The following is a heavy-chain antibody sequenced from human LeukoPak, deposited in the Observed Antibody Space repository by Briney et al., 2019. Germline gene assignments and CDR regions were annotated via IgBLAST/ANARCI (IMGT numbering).Heavy chain of an antibody. Sequence: GGSLRLSCAASGFTFSSYAMSWVRQAPGKGLEWVSAISGSGGSTYYADSVKGRFTISRANSKNTLYLQMNSLRAEDTAVYYCAKDGGSYRAGPKWGQGTLVTVSS. V-gene: IGHV3-23*01. CDR3: AKDGGSYRAGPK. D-gene: IGHD1-26*01. CDR2: ISGSGGST. J-gene: IGHJ4*02. CDR1: GFTFSSYA.